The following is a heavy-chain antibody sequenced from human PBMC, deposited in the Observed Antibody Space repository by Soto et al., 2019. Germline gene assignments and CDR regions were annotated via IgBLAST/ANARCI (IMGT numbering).Heavy chain of an antibody. D-gene: IGHD1-7*01. CDR2: INHSGST. J-gene: IGHJ5*02. V-gene: IGHV4-34*01. Sequence: PSETLSLTCAVYGGSFSGYYWNWIRQPPGKGLEWIGEINHSGSTNYNPSLKSRVTISVDTSKNQFSLKLSSVTAADTAVYYCARGRGITGTTWFDPWGQGTLVTVSS. CDR1: GGSFSGYY. CDR3: ARGRGITGTTWFDP.